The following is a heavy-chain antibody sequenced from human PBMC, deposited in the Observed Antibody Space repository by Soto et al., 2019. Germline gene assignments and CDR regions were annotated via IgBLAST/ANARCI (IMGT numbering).Heavy chain of an antibody. CDR2: IYYRGST. CDR3: ARATFYYGLGSYEKGMVV. J-gene: IGHJ6*02. V-gene: IGHV4-59*01. Sequence: SETLSLTCTVSGGSLSSYYWGYTRQPPRKRLEWTGYIYYRGSTNYNPSLKSRVTISEDTSKNQFSLKLSSVTAADTAVYYCARATFYYGLGSYEKGMVVCDPGSTFTGFS. CDR1: GGSLSSYY. D-gene: IGHD3-10*01.